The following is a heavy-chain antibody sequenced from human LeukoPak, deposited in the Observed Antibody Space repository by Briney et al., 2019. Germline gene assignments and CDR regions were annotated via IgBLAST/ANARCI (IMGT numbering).Heavy chain of an antibody. J-gene: IGHJ4*02. CDR2: IYYSGST. V-gene: IGHV4-59*08. CDR1: GGSISSYY. D-gene: IGHD1-26*01. Sequence: SETLSLTCTVSGGSISSYYWSWIRQPPGKGLEWIGYIYYSGSTYYNPSLKSRVTISVDTSKNQFSLKLTSVSAADTAVYYCARLSASPHPPFDYWGQGTLVTVSS. CDR3: ARLSASPHPPFDY.